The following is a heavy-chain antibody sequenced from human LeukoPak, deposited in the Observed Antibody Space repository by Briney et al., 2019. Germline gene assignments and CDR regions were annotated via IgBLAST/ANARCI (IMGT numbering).Heavy chain of an antibody. CDR1: GGSISSGSYY. V-gene: IGHV4-61*02. D-gene: IGHD5-24*01. CDR2: IYTSGST. J-gene: IGHJ3*02. CDR3: ARERVGERWLQSHAFDI. Sequence: SQTLSLTCTVSGGSISSGSYYWSWIRQPAGKGLEWIGRIYTSGSTNYNPSLKSRVTISVDTSKNQFSLKLCSVTAADTAVYYCARERVGERWLQSHAFDIWGQGTMVTVSS.